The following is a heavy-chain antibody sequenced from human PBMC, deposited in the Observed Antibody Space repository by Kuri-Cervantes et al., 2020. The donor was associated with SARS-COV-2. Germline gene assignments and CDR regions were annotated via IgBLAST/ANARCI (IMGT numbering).Heavy chain of an antibody. CDR2: ISGSGGST. CDR1: GFTFSSYA. J-gene: IGHJ1*01. V-gene: IGHV3-23*01. D-gene: IGHD6-19*01. CDR3: AKDLGYSSDGRDQH. Sequence: ESLKISFAASGFTFSSYAMSRVRQAPGKGLEWVSAISGSGGSTYYADSVKGRFTISRDNSKNTLYLKMNSLRAEDTAVYYYAKDLGYSSDGRDQHWGQGTLVTVSS.